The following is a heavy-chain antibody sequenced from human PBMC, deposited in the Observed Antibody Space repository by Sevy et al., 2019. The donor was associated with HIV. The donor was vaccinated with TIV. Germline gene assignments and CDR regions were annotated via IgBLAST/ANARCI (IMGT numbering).Heavy chain of an antibody. V-gene: IGHV4-59*13. J-gene: IGHJ4*02. D-gene: IGHD2-15*01. CDR1: GDSISSDF. CDR2: IYYSGSS. CDR3: ASDSAVVPRALVY. Sequence: SETLSLTCNVSGDSISSDFWSWFRQPPGKGLEWIGYIYYSGSSEYNPSLRSRVTISIDTSKKYLSMKLTSVTAADTAVYYCASDSAVVPRALVYWGQGTLVTVSS.